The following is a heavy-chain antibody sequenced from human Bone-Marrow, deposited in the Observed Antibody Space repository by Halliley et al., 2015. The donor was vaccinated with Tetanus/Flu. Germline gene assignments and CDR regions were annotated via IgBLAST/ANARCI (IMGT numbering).Heavy chain of an antibody. Sequence: WNDGSKQYYPDSVEGRFTVSRDNSKNMAYLQMNSLRADDTAVYYCARAHCTRAVCYTLDVFDLWGQRTLGTVSS. V-gene: IGHV3-33*01. D-gene: IGHD2-8*01. J-gene: IGHJ3*01. CDR3: ARAHCTRAVCYTLDVFDL. CDR2: WNDGSKQ.